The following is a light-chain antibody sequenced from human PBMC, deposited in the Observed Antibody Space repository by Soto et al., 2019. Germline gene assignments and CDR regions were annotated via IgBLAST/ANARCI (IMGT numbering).Light chain of an antibody. J-gene: IGKJ3*01. Sequence: EIVMTQSPATLSVSPGERVTLSCRASHSVSSYLAWYQHKPGQPPRLLIYDASTRATGIPARFSGSGSGTEFTLTVTSLQSEDFAIYYCHQYNTWPFFTFGPGTRVDI. V-gene: IGKV3-15*01. CDR1: HSVSSY. CDR2: DAS. CDR3: HQYNTWPFFT.